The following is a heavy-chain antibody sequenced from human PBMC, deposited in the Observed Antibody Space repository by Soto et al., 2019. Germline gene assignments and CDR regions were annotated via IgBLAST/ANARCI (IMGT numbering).Heavy chain of an antibody. CDR1: GGSISSYY. CDR3: ARDYPSRGWFDP. Sequence: SETLSLTCTVSGGSISSYYWSWIRRPPGKGLEWIGYIYYSGSTNYNPSLKSRVTISVDTSKNQFSLKLSSVTAADTAVYYCARDYPSRGWFDPWGQGTLVTVSS. J-gene: IGHJ5*02. CDR2: IYYSGST. V-gene: IGHV4-59*01. D-gene: IGHD3-10*01.